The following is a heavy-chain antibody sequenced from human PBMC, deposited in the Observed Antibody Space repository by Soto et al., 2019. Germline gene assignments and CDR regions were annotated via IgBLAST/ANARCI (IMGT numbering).Heavy chain of an antibody. J-gene: IGHJ4*02. CDR1: GYTFNRYG. Sequence: QVQLVQSGAEVKKPGASVTVSCKASGYTFNRYGISWVRQAPGQGLEWMGWISAYNGNTNSAQNLQGRVAMTTDTSTDTAYMELRSLRSDDTAVYYCSREGYYGSGSADYWGQGTLVTVSS. D-gene: IGHD3-10*01. CDR3: SREGYYGSGSADY. V-gene: IGHV1-18*01. CDR2: ISAYNGNT.